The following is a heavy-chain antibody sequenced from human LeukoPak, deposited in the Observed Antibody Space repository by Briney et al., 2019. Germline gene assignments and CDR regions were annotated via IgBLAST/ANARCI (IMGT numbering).Heavy chain of an antibody. D-gene: IGHD3-22*01. Sequence: GGSLRLSCAASGFTFSSYWMSWVRQAPGKGLEWVANIKQDGSEKYYVDSVEGRFTISRDNAKNSLYLQMNSLRAEDTAMYYCARGKDYYDSSGYYYLDYYGMDVWGQGTTVTVSS. CDR2: IKQDGSEK. J-gene: IGHJ6*02. V-gene: IGHV3-7*04. CDR1: GFTFSSYW. CDR3: ARGKDYYDSSGYYYLDYYGMDV.